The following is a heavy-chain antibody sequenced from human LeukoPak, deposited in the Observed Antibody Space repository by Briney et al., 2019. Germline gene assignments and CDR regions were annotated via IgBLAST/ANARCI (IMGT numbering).Heavy chain of an antibody. CDR1: GFTFSSYE. V-gene: IGHV3-48*03. J-gene: IGHJ4*02. Sequence: PGGSLRLSCAASGFTFSSYEMNWVRQAPGKGLEWVSYISSSGSTIYYADSVKGRFTISRDNAKNSLYLQMNSLGAEDTAVYYCARDTGGRAFDYWGQGTLVTVSS. CDR3: ARDTGGRAFDY. CDR2: ISSSGSTI. D-gene: IGHD2-8*02.